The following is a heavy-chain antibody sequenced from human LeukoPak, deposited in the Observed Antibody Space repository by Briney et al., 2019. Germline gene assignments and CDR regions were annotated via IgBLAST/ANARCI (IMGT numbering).Heavy chain of an antibody. Sequence: GASMKVSCKSSGFTFTDHYIHWVRQGPGQRLEWMGYIGPHSTFTSSPQEFQGRVTMTRDASMSTAYMELTRLTSDDTAVYYCVREGEGPLSKDFDYWGQGTLVTVSS. V-gene: IGHV1-2*02. D-gene: IGHD2/OR15-2a*01. CDR1: GFTFTDHY. J-gene: IGHJ4*02. CDR2: IGPHSTFT. CDR3: VREGEGPLSKDFDY.